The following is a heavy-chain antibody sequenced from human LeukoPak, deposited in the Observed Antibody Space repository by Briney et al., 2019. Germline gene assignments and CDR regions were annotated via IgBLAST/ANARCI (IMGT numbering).Heavy chain of an antibody. CDR3: ARDGGSYYGSDFDY. J-gene: IGHJ4*02. CDR1: GYTFTSYY. D-gene: IGHD1-26*01. CDR2: ISAYNGNT. V-gene: IGHV1-18*04. Sequence: ASVKVSCKASGYTFTSYYMHWVRQAPGQGLEWMGWISAYNGNTNYAQKLQGRVTMTTDTSTSTAYMELRSLRSDDTAVYYCARDGGSYYGSDFDYWGQGTLVTVSS.